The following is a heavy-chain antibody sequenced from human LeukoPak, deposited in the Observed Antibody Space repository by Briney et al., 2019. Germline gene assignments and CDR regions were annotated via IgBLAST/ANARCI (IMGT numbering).Heavy chain of an antibody. CDR1: GGSISSGGYY. J-gene: IGHJ2*01. CDR3: ARGRSGTTVTASWDFDL. Sequence: SETLSLTCTVSGGSISSGGYYWSWIRQHPCTGPDWIGYIYHSGSTYYNPSLKSRVTTSVDTSKNQFSLKLSSVTAADTAVYYCARGRSGTTVTASWDFDLWGRGTLVTVSS. CDR2: IYHSGST. V-gene: IGHV4-31*03. D-gene: IGHD4-17*01.